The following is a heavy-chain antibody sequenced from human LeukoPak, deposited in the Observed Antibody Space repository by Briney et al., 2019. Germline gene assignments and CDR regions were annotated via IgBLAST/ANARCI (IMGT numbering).Heavy chain of an antibody. J-gene: IGHJ5*01. CDR1: GFTFDAYE. V-gene: IGHV3-48*03. CDR2: ISGSGRTI. D-gene: IGHD2/OR15-2a*01. CDR3: ARGVYGRFDS. Sequence: GGSLRLSCAASGFTFDAYEVNWVRQAPGKGLEWVSYISGSGRTIYYADSVKGRFTISWDNAKNSVYLQMNRLRAEDTAVYYCARGVYGRFDSWGQGTLVTVSS.